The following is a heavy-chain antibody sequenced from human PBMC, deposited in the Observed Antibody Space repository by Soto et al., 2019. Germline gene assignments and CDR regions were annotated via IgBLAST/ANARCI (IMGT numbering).Heavy chain of an antibody. J-gene: IGHJ6*02. CDR2: INPDTDDT. D-gene: IGHD3-22*01. CDR1: GYTLFDYY. Sequence: GPVEVSFKASGYTLFDYYMHWGRQAPGQGLEWMGWINPDTDDTHYAQKFQGRLIMTRDTSINTVYMELSRLTSDDTAVYYCARDYFDRSGLYGMDLWGQGTTVTVSS. CDR3: ARDYFDRSGLYGMDL. V-gene: IGHV1-2*02.